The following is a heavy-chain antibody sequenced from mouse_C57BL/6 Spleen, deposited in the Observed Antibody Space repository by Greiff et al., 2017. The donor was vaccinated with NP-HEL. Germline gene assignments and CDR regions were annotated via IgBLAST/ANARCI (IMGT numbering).Heavy chain of an antibody. CDR3: ARPYDGYYAMDY. D-gene: IGHD2-3*01. Sequence: EVKLVESGGGLVKPGGSLKLSCAASGFTFSDYGMHWVRQAPEKGLEWVAYISSGSSTIYYADTVKGRFTISRNNAKNTLFLQMTSLRSEDTAMYYCARPYDGYYAMDYWGQGTSVTVSS. CDR2: ISSGSSTI. J-gene: IGHJ4*01. V-gene: IGHV5-17*01. CDR1: GFTFSDYG.